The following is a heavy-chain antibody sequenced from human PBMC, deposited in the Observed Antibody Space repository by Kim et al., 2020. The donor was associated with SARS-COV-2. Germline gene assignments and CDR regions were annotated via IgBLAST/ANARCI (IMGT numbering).Heavy chain of an antibody. D-gene: IGHD2-15*01. J-gene: IGHJ2*01. CDR1: GGSISSYY. CDR2: IYYSGST. CDR3: ARDSPLPVLRRISWYFDL. V-gene: IGHV4-59*01. Sequence: SETLSLTCTVSGGSISSYYWSWIRQPPGKGLEWIGYIYYSGSTNYNPSLKSRVTISVDTSKNQFSLKLSSLTAADTAVYYCARDSPLPVLRRISWYFDL.